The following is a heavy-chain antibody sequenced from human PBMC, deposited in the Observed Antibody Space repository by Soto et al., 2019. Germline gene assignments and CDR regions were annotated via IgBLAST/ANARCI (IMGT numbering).Heavy chain of an antibody. J-gene: IGHJ6*02. CDR1: GGSISSYY. CDR2: IYTSGST. V-gene: IGHV4-4*07. Sequence: SETLSLTCTVSGGSISSYYWSWIRQPAGKGLEWIGRIYTSGSTNYNPSLKSRVTMSIDTSKNQFSLKLSSVTAADTAVYYCARDGGSGAARTHYYYYGTSDVWGQGTTVTVSS. D-gene: IGHD6-13*01. CDR3: ARDGGSGAARTHYYYYGTSDV.